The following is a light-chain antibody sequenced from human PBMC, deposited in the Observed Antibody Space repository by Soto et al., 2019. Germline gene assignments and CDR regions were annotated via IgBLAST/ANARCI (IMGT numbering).Light chain of an antibody. CDR1: QSVGSN. CDR3: QQYNSYSPLT. V-gene: IGKV3-15*01. Sequence: ERLMTQSPATLSVSPWERATLSCRASQSVGSNLAWYQQKPGQARRLIIYGASTRATGIPARFSGSGSGTEFSLTVSSLQSEDFAVYYCQQYNSYSPLTFGGGTKVDI. CDR2: GAS. J-gene: IGKJ4*01.